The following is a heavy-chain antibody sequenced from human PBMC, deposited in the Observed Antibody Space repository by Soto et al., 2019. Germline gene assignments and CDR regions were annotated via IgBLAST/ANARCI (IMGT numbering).Heavy chain of an antibody. D-gene: IGHD3-22*01. V-gene: IGHV5-51*01. CDR1: GYRFTSYW. Sequence: GESLKISCQGSGYRFTSYWIAWVRQMPGKDLEWVGVIYPGDSDVKYSPSFEGHVTISVDRSDGTAYLQWTSLKASDTAMYFCARHFDSSGYYPDYWGQGTQVTVSS. CDR2: IYPGDSDV. CDR3: ARHFDSSGYYPDY. J-gene: IGHJ4*02.